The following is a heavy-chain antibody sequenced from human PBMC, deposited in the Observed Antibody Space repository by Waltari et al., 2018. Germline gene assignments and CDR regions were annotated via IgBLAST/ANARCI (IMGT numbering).Heavy chain of an antibody. J-gene: IGHJ4*02. V-gene: IGHV3-30-3*01. CDR2: ISYDGSNK. CDR3: ARDQGSTVGY. D-gene: IGHD6-13*01. Sequence: QVQLVESGRGVVQPGRSLRLSWAGSGFTVGSDAIHWVRQAPGKGLEWVAVISYDGSNKYYADSVKGRFTISRDNSKNTLYLQMNSLRAEDTAVYYCARDQGSTVGYWGQGTLVTVSS. CDR1: GFTVGSDA.